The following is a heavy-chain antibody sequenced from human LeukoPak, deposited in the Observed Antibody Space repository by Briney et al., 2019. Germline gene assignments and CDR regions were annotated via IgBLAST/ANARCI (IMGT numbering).Heavy chain of an antibody. J-gene: IGHJ4*02. CDR2: ISGDGGST. Sequence: GGSLRLSCAASGFTFSSYSMNWGRQAPGKGLEWVSLISGDGGSTYYADSVKGRFTISRDNSKNSLYLQMNSLRTEDTASYYCAKDIGGGSSSILWGQGTLVTVSS. D-gene: IGHD6-6*01. V-gene: IGHV3-43*02. CDR3: AKDIGGGSSSIL. CDR1: GFTFSSYS.